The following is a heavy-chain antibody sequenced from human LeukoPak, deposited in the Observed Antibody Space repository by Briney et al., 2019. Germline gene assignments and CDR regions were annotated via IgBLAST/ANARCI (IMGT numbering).Heavy chain of an antibody. CDR3: ARTYNIRYFDT. D-gene: IGHD3-9*01. CDR1: GFTFSSYG. V-gene: IGHV3-33*01. Sequence: GGSLRLSCAAPGFTFSSYGMHWVRQAPGKGLEWVAVIWSDGSNEYYADSVKGRFTISRDNSKNTLYLQMSSLRAVDTAVYYCARTYNIRYFDTWGQGTLVTVSS. CDR2: IWSDGSNE. J-gene: IGHJ4*02.